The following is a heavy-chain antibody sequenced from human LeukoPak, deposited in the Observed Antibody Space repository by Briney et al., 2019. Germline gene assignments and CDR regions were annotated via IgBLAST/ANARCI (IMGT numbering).Heavy chain of an antibody. Sequence: GGSLRLSCAASGFTFSSYAMSWVRQAPGKGLEWVSAISGSGGSTYYADSVKGRFTISRDNSKDTLYLQMNSLRAEDTAVYYCAKPDGGYDEPNAFDIWGQGTMVTVSS. CDR1: GFTFSSYA. V-gene: IGHV3-23*01. D-gene: IGHD5-12*01. CDR2: ISGSGGST. CDR3: AKPDGGYDEPNAFDI. J-gene: IGHJ3*02.